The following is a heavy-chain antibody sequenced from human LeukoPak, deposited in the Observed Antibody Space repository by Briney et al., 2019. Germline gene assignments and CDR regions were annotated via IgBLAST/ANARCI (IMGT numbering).Heavy chain of an antibody. Sequence: SGPTLVNPTQTLTLTCTFSGFSLSTSGVGVGWIRQPPGKALEWLALIYWDDDERYSPSLKSRLTITKDTSKNQVVLTMTNMDPVDTATYYCAHSMGFDWLLSTRYYFDYWGQGTLVTVSS. J-gene: IGHJ4*02. CDR1: GFSLSTSGVG. CDR2: IYWDDDE. V-gene: IGHV2-5*02. CDR3: AHSMGFDWLLSTRYYFDY. D-gene: IGHD3-9*01.